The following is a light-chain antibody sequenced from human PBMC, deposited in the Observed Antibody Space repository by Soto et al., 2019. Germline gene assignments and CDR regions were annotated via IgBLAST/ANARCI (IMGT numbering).Light chain of an antibody. CDR3: AAWDDSLNGRYV. CDR2: SNN. V-gene: IGLV1-44*01. CDR1: RSNIGSNS. Sequence: QSVLTQPPPASGTPGQRVTISCSGDRSNIGSNSVNWYQQLPGTAPKLLIYSNNQRPSGVPDRFSGSKSGTSASLAISGLQFEDEADYYCAAWDDSLNGRYVFGTGTKVTV. J-gene: IGLJ1*01.